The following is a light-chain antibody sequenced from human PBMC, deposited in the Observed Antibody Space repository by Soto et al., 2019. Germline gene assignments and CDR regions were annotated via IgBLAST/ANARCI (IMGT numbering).Light chain of an antibody. V-gene: IGLV2-14*01. CDR1: SSDVGGYNY. Sequence: QSALTQPASVSGSPGQSITISCTGTSSDVGGYNYVSWYQQHPGKAPKLMMYDVSNRPSGVSNRFSGSKSGNTASLTISGLQAEDEADYYCSSYTSSSTHYVFGPGTKLTVL. CDR2: DVS. CDR3: SSYTSSSTHYV. J-gene: IGLJ1*01.